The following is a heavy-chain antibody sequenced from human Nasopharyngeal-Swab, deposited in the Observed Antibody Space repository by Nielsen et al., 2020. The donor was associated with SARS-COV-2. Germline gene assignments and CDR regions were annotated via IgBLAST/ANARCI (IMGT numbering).Heavy chain of an antibody. CDR1: GFTFSNAW. D-gene: IGHD2-15*01. CDR2: IKSKTDGGTT. CDR3: TTVPPGVYCYGIDF. Sequence: GESLKISCAASGFTFSNAWMSWVRQAPGKGLEWVGRIKSKTDGGTTDYAAPVKGRFTLSRDYSKNTLYLQMNSMKTEATAVYYCTTVPPGVYCYGIDFWGQGTTVTVSS. J-gene: IGHJ6*02. V-gene: IGHV3-15*01.